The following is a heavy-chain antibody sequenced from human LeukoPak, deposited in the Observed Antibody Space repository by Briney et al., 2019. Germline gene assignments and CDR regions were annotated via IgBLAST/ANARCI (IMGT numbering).Heavy chain of an antibody. CDR1: GFTFSSYA. V-gene: IGHV3-23*01. CDR2: ISGSGGSA. Sequence: PGGSLRLSCAASGFTFSSYAMSWVRQAPGKGLECVSAISGSGGSAYYADSVKGRFTTSRDNTKNTLYLQMNSLRAEDTAVYYCARGGYGHNMDVWGEGTTVTVSS. CDR3: ARGGYGHNMDV. D-gene: IGHD3-10*01. J-gene: IGHJ6*03.